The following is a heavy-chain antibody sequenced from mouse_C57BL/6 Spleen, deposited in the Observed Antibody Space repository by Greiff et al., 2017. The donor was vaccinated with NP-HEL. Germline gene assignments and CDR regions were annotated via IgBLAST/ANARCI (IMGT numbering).Heavy chain of an antibody. V-gene: IGHV3-1*01. CDR1: GYSITSGYD. J-gene: IGHJ3*01. CDR3: ARDNHYGSSSWFAY. D-gene: IGHD1-1*01. Sequence: DVKLQESGPGMVKPSQSLSLTCTVTGYSITSGYDWHWIRHFPGNKLEWMGYISYSGSTNYNPSLKSRISITHDTSKNHFFLKLNSVTTEDTATYYCARDNHYGSSSWFAYWGQGTLVTVSA. CDR2: ISYSGST.